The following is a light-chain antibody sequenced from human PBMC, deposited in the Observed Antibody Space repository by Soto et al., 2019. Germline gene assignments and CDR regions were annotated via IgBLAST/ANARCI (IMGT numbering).Light chain of an antibody. V-gene: IGLV2-14*03. CDR1: NSDVGAYSY. CDR2: DVG. J-gene: IGLJ1*01. CDR3: SSYAAFTTYV. Sequence: QSALTQPASVSGSPGQSITISCTGTNSDVGAYSYVSWYQQYPGKAPKLLIYDVGARPSGISDRFSGSKSGNTASLTISGRQAEDEADYYCSSYAAFTTYVFGSGTKLTVL.